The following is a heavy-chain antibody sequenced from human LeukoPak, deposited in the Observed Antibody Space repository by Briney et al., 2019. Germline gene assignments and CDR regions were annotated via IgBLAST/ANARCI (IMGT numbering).Heavy chain of an antibody. Sequence: SETLSLTCTVSGGSISSGGYYWSWIRQHPGKGLEWIGYIYYSGSTYYNPSLKSRVTISVDTSKNQFSLKLSSVTAADTAVYYCARRYCSSTSCYKMMVDDAFDIWGQGTMVTVSS. CDR3: ARRYCSSTSCYKMMVDDAFDI. J-gene: IGHJ3*02. CDR1: GGSISSGGYY. D-gene: IGHD2-2*02. V-gene: IGHV4-31*03. CDR2: IYYSGST.